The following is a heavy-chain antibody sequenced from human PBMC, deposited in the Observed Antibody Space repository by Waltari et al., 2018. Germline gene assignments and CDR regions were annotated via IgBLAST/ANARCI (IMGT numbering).Heavy chain of an antibody. CDR2: IDASGSPA. Sequence: EVQVVESGGGLVQPGGCMRFSCAGSGFTFRDYEVNWVRQAPGRGLAWVSSIDASGSPAYCAASVWSRFTTARDNAQNSLYLQMDSLSAEDTAVYYCATGYGPGYSEDSGRPYHWCQGTLVTVSS. J-gene: IGHJ5*02. V-gene: IGHV3-48*03. D-gene: IGHD1-26*01. CDR3: ATGYGPGYSEDSGRPYH. CDR1: GFTFRDYE.